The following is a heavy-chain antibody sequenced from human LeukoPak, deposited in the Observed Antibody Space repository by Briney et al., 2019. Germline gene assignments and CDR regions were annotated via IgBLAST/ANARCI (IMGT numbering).Heavy chain of an antibody. Sequence: GGSLRLSCTVSGFSFRDYPLSWVRQAPGRGLEWIGFIRAEAYDGTTAYVPSVRGRFTISRDDSKSIAYLQMNSLKTDDTAVYYCTRDYGGNSARGHWGQGTLVTVSS. CDR2: IRAEAYDGTT. CDR3: TRDYGGNSARGH. V-gene: IGHV3-49*04. CDR1: GFSFRDYP. J-gene: IGHJ4*02. D-gene: IGHD4-23*01.